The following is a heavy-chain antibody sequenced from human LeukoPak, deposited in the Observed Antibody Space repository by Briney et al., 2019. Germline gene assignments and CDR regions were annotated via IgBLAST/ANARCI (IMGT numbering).Heavy chain of an antibody. Sequence: NPSETLSLTCTVSGGSISSSSYYWGWIRQPPGKGLEWIGSIYYSGSTYYNPSLKSRVTISVDTSKNQFSLKLSSVTAADTAVYYCARRRVRYLDWSPWGQGTLVTVSS. D-gene: IGHD3-9*01. J-gene: IGHJ5*02. CDR1: GGSISSSSYY. V-gene: IGHV4-39*01. CDR3: ARRRVRYLDWSP. CDR2: IYYSGST.